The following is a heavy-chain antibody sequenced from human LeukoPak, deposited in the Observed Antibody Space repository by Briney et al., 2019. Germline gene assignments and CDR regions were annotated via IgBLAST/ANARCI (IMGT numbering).Heavy chain of an antibody. J-gene: IGHJ4*02. V-gene: IGHV4-59*01. CDR2: IFYKGTT. Sequence: SETLSLTCTVSGGSISIYYWNWIRHSPRKNLEWMGYIFYKGTTNYNPSLKSRVTISIDTPKNQFSLTLTSVNNVDTAIYYCARGRSATRWALPHLDRWGQGTLVTVSS. CDR3: ARGRSATRWALPHLDR. D-gene: IGHD5-24*01. CDR1: GGSISIYY.